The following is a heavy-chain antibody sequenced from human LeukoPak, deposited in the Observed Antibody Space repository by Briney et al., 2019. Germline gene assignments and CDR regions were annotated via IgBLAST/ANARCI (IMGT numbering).Heavy chain of an antibody. CDR2: IDVDGDT. CDR3: VREETGNGFRCFDL. J-gene: IGHJ2*01. V-gene: IGHV3-13*04. Sequence: GGSLRLSCAASGCTFSSYDMHWVRQAAGTGLEWVSAIDVDGDTYYPSSVRGRITISRENAKNSLYLQMNSLRAGDTAVYYCVREETGNGFRCFDLWGRGTLVTVSS. D-gene: IGHD2-8*01. CDR1: GCTFSSYD.